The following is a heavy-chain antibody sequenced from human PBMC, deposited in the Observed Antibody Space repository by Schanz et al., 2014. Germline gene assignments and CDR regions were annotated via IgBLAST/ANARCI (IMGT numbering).Heavy chain of an antibody. Sequence: EVQLVESGGGLVQPGGSLRLSCAASGFTVSNNLMRWVRQAPGKGLEWVSIIYRGGSTYYAESVKGRFTISRDNSKNTLYLQMNSLRAEDTAVYYCARRKHAFDIWGQGTMVTVSS. V-gene: IGHV3-66*01. J-gene: IGHJ3*02. CDR1: GFTVSNNL. CDR2: IYRGGST. CDR3: ARRKHAFDI.